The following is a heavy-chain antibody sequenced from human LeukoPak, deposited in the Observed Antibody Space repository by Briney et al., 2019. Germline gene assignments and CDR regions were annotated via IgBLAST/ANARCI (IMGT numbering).Heavy chain of an antibody. V-gene: IGHV4-59*12. CDR1: DGSISSYY. CDR2: THYSGST. CDR3: ARGTMTTVTYYFDY. Sequence: PSETLSLTCTVSDGSISSYYWSWLRQPPGKGLEWIGYTHYSGSTNYNPSLKSRVTTSVDTSKNQFSLKLSSVTAADTAVYYCARGTMTTVTYYFDYWGQGTLVTVSS. J-gene: IGHJ4*02. D-gene: IGHD4-17*01.